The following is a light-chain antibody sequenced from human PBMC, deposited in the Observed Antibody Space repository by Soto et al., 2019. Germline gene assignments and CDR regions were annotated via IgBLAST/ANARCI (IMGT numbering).Light chain of an antibody. J-gene: IGKJ4*01. CDR3: QQSYSLSPLT. CDR2: DAS. Sequence: DIQMTQSPSPLSASVGDRVTITCRASQSITHWLAWYQQKPEKAPKLLVYDASSLETGVPSRFSGSGSGTEFSLTISSLEPDDVATYFCQQSYSLSPLTFGGGTKVEIK. V-gene: IGKV1-5*01. CDR1: QSITHW.